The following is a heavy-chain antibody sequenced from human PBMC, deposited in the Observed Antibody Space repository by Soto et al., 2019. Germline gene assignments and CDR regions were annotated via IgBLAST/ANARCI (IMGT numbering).Heavy chain of an antibody. V-gene: IGHV3-30-3*01. CDR1: GFTFSNYA. CDR2: ISYDGSNR. D-gene: IGHD6-19*01. CDR3: ARDLRSSGCY. Sequence: QVQLVESGGGVIQPGGSLRLSCAASGFTFSNYAMHWVRQARGKGLEWVAFISYDGSNRYYGDSVKGRFTISRDNSKNTLFLQMNSLRGDDTAVYYCARDLRSSGCYWGQGTLVTVSS. J-gene: IGHJ4*02.